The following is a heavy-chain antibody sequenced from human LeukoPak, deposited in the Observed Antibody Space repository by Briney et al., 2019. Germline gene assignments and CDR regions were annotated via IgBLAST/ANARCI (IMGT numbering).Heavy chain of an antibody. Sequence: PGGSLRLSCVSSGFTVSSNWMTWVSQVPGKWLEWVANIRQGGNENYYADSVEGRFTISRDNAKNSLFLQMDSLRVEDTAVYYCARVGSWELQRVFDSWGQGTLVTVSS. D-gene: IGHD1-26*01. CDR3: ARVGSWELQRVFDS. V-gene: IGHV3-7*01. J-gene: IGHJ4*02. CDR1: GFTVSSNW. CDR2: IRQGGNEN.